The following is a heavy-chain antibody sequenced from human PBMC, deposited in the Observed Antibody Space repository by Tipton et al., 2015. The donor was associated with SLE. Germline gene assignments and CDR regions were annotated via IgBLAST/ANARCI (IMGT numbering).Heavy chain of an antibody. Sequence: LRLSCTVSGGSISSSTNYYGGWLRQPPGKGLEWIGSIFYSGSTYYNPSLKSRVTISLDTSKNQFSLNLRSVTAADMAVYYCARLREGYYYYYDMDVWGQGTTVTVSS. V-gene: IGHV4-39*07. J-gene: IGHJ6*02. CDR2: IFYSGST. D-gene: IGHD1-26*01. CDR3: ARLREGYYYYYDMDV. CDR1: GGSISSSTNY.